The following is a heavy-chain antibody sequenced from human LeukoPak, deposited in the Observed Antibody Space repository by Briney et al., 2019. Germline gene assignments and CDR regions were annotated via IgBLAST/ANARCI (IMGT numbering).Heavy chain of an antibody. Sequence: QPGGSLRLSCAASGFTVSSYYMNWVRQAPGKGLQWVSILYSDGATYYADSVKGRFTISRDNSRSTLYLQMNSLRAEDTAVYFCARVAYYRVTADQITDAFDVWGHGTVVTVSS. CDR2: LYSDGAT. J-gene: IGHJ3*01. D-gene: IGHD2-21*02. CDR3: ARVAYYRVTADQITDAFDV. V-gene: IGHV3-66*01. CDR1: GFTVSSYY.